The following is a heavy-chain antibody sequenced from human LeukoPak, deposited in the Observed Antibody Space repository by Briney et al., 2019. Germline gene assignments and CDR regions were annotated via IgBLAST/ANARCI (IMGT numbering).Heavy chain of an antibody. CDR3: ARGRSGGYSYGYHPDYFDY. J-gene: IGHJ4*02. D-gene: IGHD5-18*01. Sequence: SQTLSLTCTVSGGSISIGDYYWRWIPQPPGKGLWWIEYIYYSGNNYYNPSLKSRITISVETSKNQFSLKLSSVTAADTAVYYCARGRSGGYSYGYHPDYFDYWGQGTLVTVSS. V-gene: IGHV4-30-4*01. CDR2: IYYSGNN. CDR1: GGSISIGDYY.